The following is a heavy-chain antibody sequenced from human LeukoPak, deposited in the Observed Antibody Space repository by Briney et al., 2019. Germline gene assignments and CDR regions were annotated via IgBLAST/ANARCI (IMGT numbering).Heavy chain of an antibody. Sequence: PSETLSLTCTVSGGSFSGYYWMWIRQPPGKGLEWIGEINHSGNPNYNPSLKSRLTISVDTSRNQLSLKLSSVTAADTGVYYCARGLTHWGQGTLVTVSS. V-gene: IGHV4-34*01. J-gene: IGHJ4*02. CDR3: ARGLTH. CDR1: GGSFSGYY. CDR2: INHSGNP.